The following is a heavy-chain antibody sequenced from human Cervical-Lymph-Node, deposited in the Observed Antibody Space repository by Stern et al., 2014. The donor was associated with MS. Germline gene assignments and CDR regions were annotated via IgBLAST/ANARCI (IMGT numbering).Heavy chain of an antibody. CDR1: GGTFSRYA. CDR3: ARGELKEGLVRGMDV. D-gene: IGHD1-26*01. CDR2: IIPVFGTA. Sequence: VQLVESEAEVKKPGSSVTVSCKASGGTFSRYAISWVRQAPGQGLEWMGGIIPVFGTANYAQKFQGRVTITADESTSTAYMELSSLRSEDTAVYYCARGELKEGLVRGMDVWGQGTTVTVSS. J-gene: IGHJ6*02. V-gene: IGHV1-69*01.